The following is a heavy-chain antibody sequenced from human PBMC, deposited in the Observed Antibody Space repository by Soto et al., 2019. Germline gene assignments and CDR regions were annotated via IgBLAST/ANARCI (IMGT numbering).Heavy chain of an antibody. V-gene: IGHV1-69*08. CDR1: GGTFSSYT. CDR3: AREWAMVRGVGYYYYGMDV. J-gene: IGHJ6*02. CDR2: IIPILGIA. Sequence: QVQLVQSGAEVKKPGSSVKVSCKASGGTFSSYTISWVRQAPGQGLEWMGRIIPILGIANYAQKFQGRVTITADKXXSXAXXELSSLRSEDTAVYYCAREWAMVRGVGYYYYGMDVWGQGTTVTVSS. D-gene: IGHD3-10*01.